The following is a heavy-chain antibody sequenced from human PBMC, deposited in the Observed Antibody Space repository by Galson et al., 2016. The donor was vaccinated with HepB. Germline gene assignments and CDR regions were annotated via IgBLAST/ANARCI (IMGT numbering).Heavy chain of an antibody. D-gene: IGHD6-19*01. Sequence: SETLSLTCTVSGDSISSRTSYWGWIRQPPGKGLQWVGHVYSTGSTFSNPSLKTRLTMSVDAPRSQFSLRLSAVTAADTAIYYCARLTPWLVASWGQGILVTVSS. CDR3: ARLTPWLVAS. V-gene: IGHV4-39*01. J-gene: IGHJ4*02. CDR1: GDSISSRTSY. CDR2: VYSTGST.